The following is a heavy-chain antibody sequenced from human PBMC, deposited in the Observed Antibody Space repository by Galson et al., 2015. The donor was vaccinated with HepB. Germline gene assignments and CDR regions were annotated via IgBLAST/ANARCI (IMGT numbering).Heavy chain of an antibody. CDR2: ISAYNGNT. CDR3: ARGWGYYGSGSYGGWFDP. J-gene: IGHJ5*02. D-gene: IGHD3-10*01. V-gene: IGHV1-18*04. CDR1: GYTFTSYG. Sequence: SVKVSCKASGYTFTSYGISWVRQAPGQGLEWMGWISAYNGNTNYAQKLQGRVTMTTDTSTSTAYMELRSLRSDDTAVYYCARGWGYYGSGSYGGWFDPWGQGTLGTVSS.